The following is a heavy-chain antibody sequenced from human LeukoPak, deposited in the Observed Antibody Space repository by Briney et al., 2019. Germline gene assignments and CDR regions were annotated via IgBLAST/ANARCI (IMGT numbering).Heavy chain of an antibody. J-gene: IGHJ4*02. CDR1: RGSISSSGYY. CDR2: IYYSGST. CDR3: ARGLFSGSYLDY. D-gene: IGHD3-10*01. V-gene: IGHV4-39*01. Sequence: SETLSLTCTLSRGSISSSGYYWGWIRQPPGKGLEWIGSIYYSGSTYYNPSLKSRVTISVDTSKNQFSLKLSSVTAADTAVYYCARGLFSGSYLDYWGQGTLVTVSS.